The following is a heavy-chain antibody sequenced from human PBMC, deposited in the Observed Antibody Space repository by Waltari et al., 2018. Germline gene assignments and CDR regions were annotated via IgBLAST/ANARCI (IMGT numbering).Heavy chain of an antibody. Sequence: QVQLVQSGAEVKKPGASVKVSCKASGYTFTSYDINWVRQATGQGLEWMGWMNPNSGNTGYAQKFQGRVTITRNNSISTAYMELSSLRSEDTAVYYCARGLATWASRAFDIWGQGTMVTVSS. D-gene: IGHD5-12*01. CDR1: GYTFTSYD. J-gene: IGHJ3*02. CDR3: ARGLATWASRAFDI. V-gene: IGHV1-8*03. CDR2: MNPNSGNT.